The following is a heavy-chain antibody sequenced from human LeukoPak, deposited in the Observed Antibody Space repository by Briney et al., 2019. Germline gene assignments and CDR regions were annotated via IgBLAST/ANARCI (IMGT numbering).Heavy chain of an antibody. CDR1: GGSISSYY. CDR2: IYSSGST. CDR3: ARDVGATPGYFDY. J-gene: IGHJ4*02. D-gene: IGHD1-26*01. Sequence: SETLSLTCTVSGGSISSYYWSWIRQPAGKGLEWIGRIYSSGSTNYNPPLKSRVTMSLDTSKNLFSLNLSSVTAADTAVYYCARDVGATPGYFDYWGQGTLVTVSS. V-gene: IGHV4-4*07.